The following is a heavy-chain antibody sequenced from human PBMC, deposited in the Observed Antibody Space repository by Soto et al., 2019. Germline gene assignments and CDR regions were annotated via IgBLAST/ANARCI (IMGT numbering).Heavy chain of an antibody. D-gene: IGHD3-16*02. CDR2: IIPILGIA. Sequence: ASVKVSCKASGGTFSSYTISWVRQAPGQGLEWMGRIIPILGIANYAQKFQGRVTITADKSTSTAYMELSSLRSEDTAVYYCARENMIHLGELSSKSFDYWGQGTLVTVSS. V-gene: IGHV1-69*04. CDR3: ARENMIHLGELSSKSFDY. CDR1: GGTFSSYT. J-gene: IGHJ4*02.